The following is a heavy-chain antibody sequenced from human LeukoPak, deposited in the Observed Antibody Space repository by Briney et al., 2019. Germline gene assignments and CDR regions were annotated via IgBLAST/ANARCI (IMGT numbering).Heavy chain of an antibody. CDR2: ISGSGSDGST. CDR3: AKAGDYSYFDY. Sequence: GGSLRLSCAASGFTFSSYAMNWVRQAPGKGLEWVSAISGSGSDGSTYYADSVKGRFTISRDHSKNTLYLQMNSLRAEDTAVYYCAKAGDYSYFDYWGQGTLVTVSS. CDR1: GFTFSSYA. V-gene: IGHV3-23*01. D-gene: IGHD4-11*01. J-gene: IGHJ4*02.